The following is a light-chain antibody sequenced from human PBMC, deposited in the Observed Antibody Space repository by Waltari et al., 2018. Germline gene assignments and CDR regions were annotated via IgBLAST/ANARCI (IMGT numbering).Light chain of an antibody. Sequence: QSILTQPPSVSGAPGQRVTIPCPGSFSNIGAGYGLHWYQRLQAAAPKLLIHGNPHRPSGVPDRFSGSKSGTSASLAIAGLQTEDEADYFCQSYDTTLGTVIFGGGTKLTVL. CDR1: FSNIGAGYG. CDR2: GNP. CDR3: QSYDTTLGTVI. J-gene: IGLJ2*01. V-gene: IGLV1-40*01.